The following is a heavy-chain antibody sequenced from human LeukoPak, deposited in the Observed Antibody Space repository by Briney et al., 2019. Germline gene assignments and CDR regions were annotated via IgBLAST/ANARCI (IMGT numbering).Heavy chain of an antibody. CDR2: INPNSGGT. CDR1: GYTFTGYY. CDR3: ARDPRRSDSSGYYYVY. Sequence: ASVKVSCKASGYTFTGYYMHWVRQAPGQGLEWMGWINPNSGGTNYAQKFQGRVTMTRDTSISTAYMELSRLRSDDTAVYYCARDPRRSDSSGYYYVYWGQGTLVTVSS. V-gene: IGHV1-2*02. D-gene: IGHD3-22*01. J-gene: IGHJ4*02.